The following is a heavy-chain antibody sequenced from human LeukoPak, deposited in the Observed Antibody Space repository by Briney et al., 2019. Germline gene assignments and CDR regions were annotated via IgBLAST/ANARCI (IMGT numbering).Heavy chain of an antibody. CDR1: GLNFADSA. J-gene: IGHJ4*02. CDR3: SRDATGDH. Sequence: GGSLRLSCVASGLNFADSAMHSVRQAPGKGLEWVGRSRNRAKSYTTDYAASVKGRFTISRDDSKSTLYLQMNSLETEDTAVYYCSRDATGDHWGQGTLVSVSS. V-gene: IGHV3-72*01. CDR2: SRNRAKSYTT.